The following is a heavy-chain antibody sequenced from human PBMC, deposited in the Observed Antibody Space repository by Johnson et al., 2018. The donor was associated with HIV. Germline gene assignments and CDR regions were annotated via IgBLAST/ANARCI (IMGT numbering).Heavy chain of an antibody. CDR2: IYSGGST. D-gene: IGHD4-11*01. Sequence: VQLVESGGGVVRPGGSLRLSCAASGFRFDDHGMSWVRQAPGKGLEWVSVIYSGGSTYYANSVKGRFTISRDNSKNTLYLQMNSLRAEDTAVYYCARDYSNPPHAFDIWGQGTMVTVSS. CDR1: GFRFDDHG. V-gene: IGHV3-20*04. CDR3: ARDYSNPPHAFDI. J-gene: IGHJ3*02.